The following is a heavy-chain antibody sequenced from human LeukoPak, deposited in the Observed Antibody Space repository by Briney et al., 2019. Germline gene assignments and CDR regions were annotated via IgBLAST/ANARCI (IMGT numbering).Heavy chain of an antibody. D-gene: IGHD3-10*01. V-gene: IGHV4-4*07. CDR1: GDSMSNYY. CDR2: IHTSGSS. Sequence: SETLSLTCNVSGDSMSNYYWNWVRQPAGKGLEWIGLIHTSGSSNYHPSLKSRVTMSVETSKNRVTLRLISVTAADTAIYYCAERSTGVRGVNGWFDPWGQGTLVIVSS. CDR3: AERSTGVRGVNGWFDP. J-gene: IGHJ5*02.